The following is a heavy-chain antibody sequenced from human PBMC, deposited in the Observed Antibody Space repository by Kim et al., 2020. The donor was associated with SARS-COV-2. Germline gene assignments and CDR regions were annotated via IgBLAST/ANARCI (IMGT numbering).Heavy chain of an antibody. Sequence: SETLSLTCTVSGGSISSSSYYWGWIRQPPGKGREWIGSIYYSGSTYYNPSLKSRVTISVDTSKNQFSLKLSSVTAADTAVYYCTSTRNYYDSSDPRRAF. D-gene: IGHD3-22*01. V-gene: IGHV4-39*01. J-gene: IGHJ3*01. CDR2: IYYSGST. CDR3: TSTRNYYDSSDPRRAF. CDR1: GGSISSSSYY.